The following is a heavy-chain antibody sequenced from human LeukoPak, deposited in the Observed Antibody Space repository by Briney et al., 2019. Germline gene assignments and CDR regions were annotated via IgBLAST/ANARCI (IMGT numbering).Heavy chain of an antibody. CDR2: ISSSSSYI. J-gene: IGHJ6*03. CDR3: ARGGSSYCSGGSCYTSYYYYYMDV. CDR1: GFTFSSYS. D-gene: IGHD2-15*01. Sequence: GGSLRLXCAASGFTFSSYSMNWVRQAPGKGLEWVSSISSSSSYIYYADSVEGRFTISRDNAKNSLYLQMNSLRAEDTAVYYCARGGSSYCSGGSCYTSYYYYYMDVWGKGTTVTVSS. V-gene: IGHV3-21*01.